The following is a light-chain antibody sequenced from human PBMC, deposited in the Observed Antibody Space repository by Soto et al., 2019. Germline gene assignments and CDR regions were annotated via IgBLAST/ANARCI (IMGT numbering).Light chain of an antibody. Sequence: DIQLTQSPSSLSASLGDSVSISCRASQNIDNNLHWYRQKSGKAPEVLIYAASTLRVGVSLRFSRTGYGTEFTLTINNLQPEDFATYYCQQSSSSSPITFGQGTRLE. J-gene: IGKJ5*01. CDR2: AAS. V-gene: IGKV1-39*01. CDR1: QNIDNN. CDR3: QQSSSSSPIT.